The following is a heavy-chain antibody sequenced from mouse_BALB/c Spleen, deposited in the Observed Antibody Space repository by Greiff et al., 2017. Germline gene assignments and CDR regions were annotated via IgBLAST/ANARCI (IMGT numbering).Heavy chain of an antibody. Sequence: VQLQQSGAELVQPGASVKLSCTTSGFTFSSFDMRWVRQAPGQSLEWIAWIYAGTGGTSYKEKLTGRVHLAGDTSSSTAYLQVSSLTTEDTAMYYCARHDYYGSSYEVWGAGTTVTVSS. CDR2: IYAGTGGT. D-gene: IGHD1-1*01. V-gene: IGHV1-66*01. J-gene: IGHJ1*01. CDR3: ARHDYYGSSYEV. CDR1: GFTFSSFD.